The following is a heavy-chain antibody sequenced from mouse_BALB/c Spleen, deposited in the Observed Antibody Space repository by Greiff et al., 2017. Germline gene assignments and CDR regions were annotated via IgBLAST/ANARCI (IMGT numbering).Heavy chain of an antibody. Sequence: VQLQQSAAELARPGASVKMSCKASGYTFTSYTMHWVKQRPGQGLEWIGYINPSSGYTEYNQKFKDKTTLTADKSSSTAYMQLSSLTSEDSAVYYCARDYYGSSYRYAMDYWGQGTSVTVSS. J-gene: IGHJ4*01. CDR2: INPSSGYT. CDR3: ARDYYGSSYRYAMDY. D-gene: IGHD1-1*01. V-gene: IGHV1-4*02. CDR1: GYTFTSYT.